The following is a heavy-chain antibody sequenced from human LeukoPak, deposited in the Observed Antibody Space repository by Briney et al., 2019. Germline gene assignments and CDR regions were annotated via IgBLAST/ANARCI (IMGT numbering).Heavy chain of an antibody. CDR2: IIPILGIA. CDR1: GGTFSSYA. J-gene: IGHJ5*02. V-gene: IGHV1-69*04. D-gene: IGHD6-13*01. Sequence: ASVKVSCKASGGTFSSYAISWVRQAPGQGLEWMGRIIPILGIANYAQKFQGRVTITADKSTSTAYMELSSLRSEDTAVYYCARDGAAAGPYNWFDPWGQGTLVTVSS. CDR3: ARDGAAAGPYNWFDP.